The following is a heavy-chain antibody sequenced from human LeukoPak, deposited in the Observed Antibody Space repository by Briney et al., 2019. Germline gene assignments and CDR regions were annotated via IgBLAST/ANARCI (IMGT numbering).Heavy chain of an antibody. CDR2: IGGNGGST. D-gene: IGHD3-10*01. CDR3: AKEQGWFGECSTY. CDR1: GFTFSSYA. V-gene: IGHV3-23*01. J-gene: IGHJ4*02. Sequence: GGSLRLSCAASGFTFSSYAMSWVRQAPGKGLEWVPAIGGNGGSTYYAESVKGRFTISRDNSKNTLYLQMDSLRADDTALYYCAKEQGWFGECSTYWGQGTLVTVSS.